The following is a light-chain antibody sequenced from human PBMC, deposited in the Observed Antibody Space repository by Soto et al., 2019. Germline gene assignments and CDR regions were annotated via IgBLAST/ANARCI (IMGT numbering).Light chain of an antibody. CDR3: QQYNDWPPYT. CDR2: AAS. Sequence: EIAMTQSPATLSVSPGERVTLSCRASQSVRSNLAWFQQKPGQAPRLLIFAASTRATGVPARFSGSGSGIDFTLTISSLQSEDFAVYYCQQYNDWPPYTFGQGTKLEIK. J-gene: IGKJ2*01. CDR1: QSVRSN. V-gene: IGKV3-15*01.